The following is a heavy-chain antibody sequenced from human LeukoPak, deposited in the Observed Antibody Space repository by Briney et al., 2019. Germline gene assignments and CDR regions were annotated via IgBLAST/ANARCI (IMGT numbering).Heavy chain of an antibody. CDR2: ITTNGGRT. CDR3: AIMHGYYDGTGYWVQ. D-gene: IGHD3-22*01. V-gene: IGHV3-23*01. J-gene: IGHJ1*01. CDR1: GFTFASYG. Sequence: GSLSLSCAASGFTFASYGMSWVRQAPGKGLEWVSFITTNGGRTSYADSVEGRFTISRDNPRNTLYMQMNSLRDEDTAVYYCAIMHGYYDGTGYWVQWGQGTLVTVSS.